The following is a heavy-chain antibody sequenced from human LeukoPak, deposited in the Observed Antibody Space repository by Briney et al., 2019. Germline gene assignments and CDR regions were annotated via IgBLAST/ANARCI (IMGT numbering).Heavy chain of an antibody. CDR1: GFTFSNVW. CDR3: AKGRGVVGAPYGADY. V-gene: IGHV3-30*18. D-gene: IGHD1-26*01. J-gene: IGHJ4*02. Sequence: PGGSLRLSCAASGFTFSNVWMNWVRQAPGKGLEWVAVISYDGSNKYYADSVKGRFTISRDNSKNTLYLQMNSLRAEDTAVYYCAKGRGVVGAPYGADYWGQGTLVTVSS. CDR2: ISYDGSNK.